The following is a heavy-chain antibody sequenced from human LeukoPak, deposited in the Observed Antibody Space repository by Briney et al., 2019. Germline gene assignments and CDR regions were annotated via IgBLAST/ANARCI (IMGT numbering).Heavy chain of an antibody. CDR2: VFPGDSDT. CDR3: ASTDVDSSSNYYFDY. D-gene: IGHD6-13*01. J-gene: IGHJ4*02. Sequence: GESLKVSCKGSGYSFTSYWIGWVRQMPGKGLEWMGIVFPGDSDTRYSPSFQGQVTISADKSISTAYLQWSRLKASDTAMYYCASTDVDSSSNYYFDYWGQGALVTVSS. CDR1: GYSFTSYW. V-gene: IGHV5-51*01.